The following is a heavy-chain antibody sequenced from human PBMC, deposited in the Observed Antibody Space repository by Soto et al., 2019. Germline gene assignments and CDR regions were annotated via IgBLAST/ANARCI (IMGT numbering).Heavy chain of an antibody. Sequence: ASVKVSCKASGYTFTSYGISWVRQAPGQGLEWMGWISAYNGNTNYAQKLQGRVTMTTDTSTSTAYMELRSLRSDDTAVYYCARDHLCAGVSDAFDIWGQGTMVTVSS. CDR3: ARDHLCAGVSDAFDI. J-gene: IGHJ3*02. CDR2: ISAYNGNT. D-gene: IGHD2-2*01. CDR1: GYTFTSYG. V-gene: IGHV1-18*01.